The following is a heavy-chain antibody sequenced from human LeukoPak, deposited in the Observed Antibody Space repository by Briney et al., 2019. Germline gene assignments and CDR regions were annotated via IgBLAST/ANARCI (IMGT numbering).Heavy chain of an antibody. CDR3: ARDLAGDIVVVPAPYYYYYGMDV. D-gene: IGHD2-2*01. CDR2: IIPIFGTA. Sequence: GASVKVSCKASGGTFSSYAISWVRQAPGQGLEWMGGIIPIFGTANYAQKFQGRVTITADESTSTAYMELGSLRSEDTAVYYCARDLAGDIVVVPAPYYYYYGMDVWGQGTTVTVSS. V-gene: IGHV1-69*13. J-gene: IGHJ6*02. CDR1: GGTFSSYA.